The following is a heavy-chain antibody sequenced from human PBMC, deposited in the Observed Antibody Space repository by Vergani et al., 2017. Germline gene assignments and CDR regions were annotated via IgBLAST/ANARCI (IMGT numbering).Heavy chain of an antibody. J-gene: IGHJ4*02. V-gene: IGHV1-69*04. Sequence: QVQLVQSGAEVKKPGSSVKVSCKASGGTFSSYAISWVRQAPGQGLEWMGRIIPILGLANYAQKFQGRVTITADKSTSTAYMELSSLRSEDTAVYYCASHSSGTSGHFDYGGQGTLVTVSS. D-gene: IGHD3-22*01. CDR1: GGTFSSYA. CDR3: ASHSSGTSGHFDY. CDR2: IIPILGLA.